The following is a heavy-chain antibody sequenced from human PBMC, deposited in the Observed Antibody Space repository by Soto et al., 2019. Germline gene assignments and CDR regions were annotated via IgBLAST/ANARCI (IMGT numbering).Heavy chain of an antibody. Sequence: PGGSLRLSCAASGFTFSSYAMSWVRQAPGKGLEWVSAISGSGGSTYYADSVKGRFTISRDNSKNTLYLQMNSLRAEDTAVYYCARPANPPIDCGGDCYSPHAAYYYYGMDVWGQGTTVTVSS. CDR1: GFTFSSYA. J-gene: IGHJ6*02. CDR3: ARPANPPIDCGGDCYSPHAAYYYYGMDV. V-gene: IGHV3-23*01. CDR2: ISGSGGST. D-gene: IGHD2-21*02.